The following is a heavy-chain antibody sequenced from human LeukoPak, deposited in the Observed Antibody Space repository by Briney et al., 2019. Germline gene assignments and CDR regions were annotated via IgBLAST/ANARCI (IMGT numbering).Heavy chain of an antibody. V-gene: IGHV3-21*01. Sequence: GGSLRLSCAASGFTFSSYSMNWVRQAPGKGLEWVSSISSSSNYIHYADSVKGRFTISRDNAKNSLYLQMNSLRAEDTAVYYCARIFALYGSGVMDVWGQGTMVTVSS. CDR3: ARIFALYGSGVMDV. CDR1: GFTFSSYS. D-gene: IGHD3-10*01. J-gene: IGHJ3*01. CDR2: ISSSSNYI.